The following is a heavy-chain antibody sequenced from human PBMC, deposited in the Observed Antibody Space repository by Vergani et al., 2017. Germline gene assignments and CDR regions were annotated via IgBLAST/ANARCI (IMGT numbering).Heavy chain of an antibody. Sequence: QVQLQQWGAGLLKPSETLSLTCAVYGGSFSGYYWSWIRQPPGKGLEWIGEINHSGSTNYNPSLKSRVTISVDTSKNQFSLKLSSVTASDTAVYYCARDVGGEQQLVLRYWGQGTLVTVSS. CDR3: ARDVGGEQQLVLRY. V-gene: IGHV4-34*01. CDR2: INHSGST. D-gene: IGHD6-13*01. CDR1: GGSFSGYY. J-gene: IGHJ4*02.